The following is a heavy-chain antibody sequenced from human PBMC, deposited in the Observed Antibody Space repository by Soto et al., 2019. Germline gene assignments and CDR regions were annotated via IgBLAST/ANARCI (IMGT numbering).Heavy chain of an antibody. V-gene: IGHV4-4*02. J-gene: IGHJ5*02. CDR2: ISHSGIT. Sequence: ETLSLTCAVSGGSITSANWWTWVRQPPGGGLEWIGEISHSGITNYKASLKSRVTMSVDKTKNDVSLKLTSVTAADTAVYYCARVLRGWFDPWGQGTPVTVSS. CDR1: GGSITSANW. CDR3: ARVLRGWFDP.